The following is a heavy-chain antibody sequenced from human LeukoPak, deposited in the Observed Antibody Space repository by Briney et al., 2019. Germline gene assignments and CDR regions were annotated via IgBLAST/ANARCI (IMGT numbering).Heavy chain of an antibody. CDR1: GGSISSYY. V-gene: IGHV4-59*01. D-gene: IGHD3-3*01. CDR2: IYYSGST. Sequence: SETLSLTCTVSGGSISSYYWSWIRQPPGKGLEWIGYIYYSGSTNYNPSLKSRVTISVDTSKNQFSLKLSSVIAADTAVYYCARAANYDFWSGYYHFDYWGQGTLVTVSS. CDR3: ARAANYDFWSGYYHFDY. J-gene: IGHJ4*02.